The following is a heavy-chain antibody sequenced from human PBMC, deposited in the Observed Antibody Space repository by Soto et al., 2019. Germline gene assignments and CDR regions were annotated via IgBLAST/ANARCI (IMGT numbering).Heavy chain of an antibody. J-gene: IGHJ4*02. D-gene: IGHD6-6*01. CDR1: GGSISSYY. CDR2: IYYSGST. V-gene: IGHV4-59*01. Sequence: SETLSLTCTVSGGSISSYYWSWIRQPPGKGLEWIGYIYYSGSTNYNPSLKSRVTISVDTSKNQFSLKLSSVTAADTAMYYCARGGSSSMFIDYWGQGALVTVAS. CDR3: ARGGSSSMFIDY.